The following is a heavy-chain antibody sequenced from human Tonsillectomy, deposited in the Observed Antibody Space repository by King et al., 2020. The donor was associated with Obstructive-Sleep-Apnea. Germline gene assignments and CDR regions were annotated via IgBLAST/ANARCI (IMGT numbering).Heavy chain of an antibody. CDR2: ISSDSNNI. D-gene: IGHD5-12*01. CDR3: ARLTLVATTAPIDY. Sequence: VQLVESGGGLVKPGGSLRLSCAASGFTFSNYSMNWVRQAPGKGLEWVSFISSDSNNIYYADSVKGRFTMSRDNAKNSLFLQMNSLRAEDTALYYCARLTLVATTAPIDYWGQGTLVTVSS. CDR1: GFTFSNYS. V-gene: IGHV3-21*01. J-gene: IGHJ4*02.